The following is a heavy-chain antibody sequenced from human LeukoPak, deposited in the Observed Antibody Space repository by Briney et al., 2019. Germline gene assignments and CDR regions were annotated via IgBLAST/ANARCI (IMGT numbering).Heavy chain of an antibody. J-gene: IGHJ4*02. CDR1: GFTFSSYS. CDR2: ISSSSSTI. Sequence: PGRSLRLSCAASGFTFSSYSMNWVRQAPGKGLEWVSYISSSSSTIYYADSVKGRFTISRDNAKNSLYLQMNSLRAEDTAVYYCARDSTHLGSGWSPSPSTDYWGQGTLFTVSS. D-gene: IGHD6-19*01. CDR3: ARDSTHLGSGWSPSPSTDY. V-gene: IGHV3-48*04.